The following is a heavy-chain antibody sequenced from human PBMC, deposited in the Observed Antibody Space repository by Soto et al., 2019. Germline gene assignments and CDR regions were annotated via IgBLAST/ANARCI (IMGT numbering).Heavy chain of an antibody. D-gene: IGHD3-10*01. CDR2: IFASGST. J-gene: IGHJ4*02. V-gene: IGHV4-4*07. CDR1: GDSMSVYY. CDR3: ARDVYGSGNYHIPY. Sequence: PSETLSLTCTVSGDSMSVYYWSWIRQSAGKGLEWIGRIFASGSTNHNPSLKSRVSMSLDTSKNLFSLKVTSVTAADTAVYYCARDVYGSGNYHIPYWGQGALVTV.